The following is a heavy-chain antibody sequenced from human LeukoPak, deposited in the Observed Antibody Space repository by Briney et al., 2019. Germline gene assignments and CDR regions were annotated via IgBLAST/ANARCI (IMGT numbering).Heavy chain of an antibody. CDR3: ARLSEELEAHFDF. J-gene: IGHJ4*02. CDR1: GYRFNSYW. V-gene: IGHV5-51*01. CDR2: IYGGDSET. D-gene: IGHD6-13*01. Sequence: GESLKISCKGSGYRFNSYWIGWVRQMPGKGLEWMGVIYGGDSETRYSPSFQGHVTISADKSIWTAYLQWSSLKASDTAMYYCARLSEELEAHFDFWGQGTPVNVSS.